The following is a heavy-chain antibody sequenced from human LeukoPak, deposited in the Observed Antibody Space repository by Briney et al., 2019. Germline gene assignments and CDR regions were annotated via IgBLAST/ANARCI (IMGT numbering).Heavy chain of an antibody. D-gene: IGHD2-2*01. CDR3: ARAPYCSSTSCYPYYMDV. Sequence: PGGSLRLSCAASGFTFSSYGMSWVRQAPGKGLEWVSAISGSGGSTYYADSVKGRFTISRDNAKNSLYLQMNSLRAEDTAVYYCARAPYCSSTSCYPYYMDVWGKGTTVTVSS. J-gene: IGHJ6*03. CDR2: ISGSGGST. V-gene: IGHV3-23*01. CDR1: GFTFSSYG.